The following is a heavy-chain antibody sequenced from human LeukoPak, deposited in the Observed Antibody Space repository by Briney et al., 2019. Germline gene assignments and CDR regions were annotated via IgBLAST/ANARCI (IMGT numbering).Heavy chain of an antibody. CDR1: GYTITSYG. CDR2: ISAYNGNT. D-gene: IGHD5-24*01. CDR3: ARDGEMATIRSNWFDP. V-gene: IGHV1-18*01. Sequence: GASVKVSCKASGYTITSYGISWVRQAPGQGLEWMGWISAYNGNTNYAQKLQGRVTMTTDTSTSTAYMELRSLRSDDTAVYYCARDGEMATIRSNWFDPWGQGTLVTVSS. J-gene: IGHJ5*02.